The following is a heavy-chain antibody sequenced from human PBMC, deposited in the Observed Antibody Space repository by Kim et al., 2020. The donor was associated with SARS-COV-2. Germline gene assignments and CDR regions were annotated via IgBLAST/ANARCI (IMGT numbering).Heavy chain of an antibody. J-gene: IGHJ4*02. CDR3: AKDIESRYYDILTYFDY. V-gene: IGHV3-9*01. CDR1: GFTFDDYA. CDR2: ISWNSGSI. Sequence: GGSLRLSCAASGFTFDDYAMHWVRQAPGKGLEWVSGISWNSGSIGYADSVKGRFTISRDNAKNSLYLQMNSLRAEDTALYYCAKDIESRYYDILTYFDYWGQGTLVTVSS. D-gene: IGHD3-9*01.